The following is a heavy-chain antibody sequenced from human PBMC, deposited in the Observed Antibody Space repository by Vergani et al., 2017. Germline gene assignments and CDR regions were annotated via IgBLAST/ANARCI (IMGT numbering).Heavy chain of an antibody. J-gene: IGHJ6*02. D-gene: IGHD2-2*01. Sequence: EVQLLESGGGLVQPGGSLRLSCEASGFSFPGYAMSWVRQAPGKGLEWVANIKQDGSEKYYVDSVKGRFTISRDNAKNSLYLQMNSLRAEDTAVYYCARDRQSSSTRYYYYYGMDVWGQGTTVTVSS. CDR3: ARDRQSSSTRYYYYYGMDV. CDR1: GFSFPGYA. CDR2: IKQDGSEK. V-gene: IGHV3-7*01.